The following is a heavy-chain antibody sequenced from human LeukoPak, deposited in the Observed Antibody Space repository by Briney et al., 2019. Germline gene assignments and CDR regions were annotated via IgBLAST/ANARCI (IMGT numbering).Heavy chain of an antibody. CDR2: VYYSGST. D-gene: IGHD6-13*01. V-gene: IGHV4-59*08. CDR1: GGSISTYY. J-gene: IGHJ3*02. Sequence: SETLSLTCTVSGGSISTYYWSWIRQPPGKGLEWIGYVYYSGSTNYNPSLKSRVTISIDTSKNQFSLKLNSVTAADTAVYYCARHSHSSSWCGHLDAFDIWGQGTMVTVSS. CDR3: ARHSHSSSWCGHLDAFDI.